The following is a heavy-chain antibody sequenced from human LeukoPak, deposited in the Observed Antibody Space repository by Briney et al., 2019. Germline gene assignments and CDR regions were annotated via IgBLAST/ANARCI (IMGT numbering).Heavy chain of an antibody. CDR2: ISSSSSYI. CDR1: GFTFSSYS. Sequence: GGSLRLSCAASGFTFSSYSMNWVRQAPGKGLEWVSPISSSSSYIYYADSVKGRFTISRDNAKNSLYLQMNSLRAEDTAVYYCARDSITMVRGVDYWGQGTLVTVSS. J-gene: IGHJ4*02. V-gene: IGHV3-21*01. D-gene: IGHD3-10*01. CDR3: ARDSITMVRGVDY.